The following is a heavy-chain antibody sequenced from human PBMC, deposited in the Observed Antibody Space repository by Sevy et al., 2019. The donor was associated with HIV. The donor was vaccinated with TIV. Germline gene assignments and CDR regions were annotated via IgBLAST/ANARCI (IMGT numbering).Heavy chain of an antibody. CDR2: IKSKTDGGTT. CDR3: TTVDGMDV. Sequence: GGSLRLSCAASGFTFSNAWMSWVRQAPGKGLEWVGHIKSKTDGGTTDYAAPVKGRFTISRDDSKNTLYLQMNSLKTEDTAVYYCTTVDGMDVWGQGTTVTVSS. J-gene: IGHJ6*02. V-gene: IGHV3-15*01. CDR1: GFTFSNAW.